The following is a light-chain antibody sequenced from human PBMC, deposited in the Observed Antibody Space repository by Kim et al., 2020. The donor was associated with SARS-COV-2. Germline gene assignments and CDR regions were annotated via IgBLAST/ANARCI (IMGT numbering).Light chain of an antibody. V-gene: IGKV3-15*01. CDR3: QQYYNWPRT. CDR1: QSVLTN. CDR2: GAS. Sequence: VSPGERATLSCRASQSVLTNLAWYQQKPGQAPRLLIYGASTRAAGIPASFSGSGSGTEFTLTISSLQSEDFVIYYCQQYYNWPRTFGQGTKVDIK. J-gene: IGKJ1*01.